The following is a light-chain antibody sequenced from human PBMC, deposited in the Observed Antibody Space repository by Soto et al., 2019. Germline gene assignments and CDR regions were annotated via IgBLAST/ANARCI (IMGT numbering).Light chain of an antibody. V-gene: IGKV3-20*01. CDR3: HQYGSAPAWT. Sequence: EIVLTQSPGTLSLFPGERATPSCRASQSISSSYLAWYQQKPGQAPRLLIHGASNRATGIPDRFSGAGSGTDFTLTISRLEPEDFAVYYCHQYGSAPAWTFGQGTKVEIK. CDR1: QSISSSY. CDR2: GAS. J-gene: IGKJ1*01.